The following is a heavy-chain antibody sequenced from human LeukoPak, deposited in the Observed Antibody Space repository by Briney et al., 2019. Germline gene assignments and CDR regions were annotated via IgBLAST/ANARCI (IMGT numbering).Heavy chain of an antibody. Sequence: GGSLTLSCAASGFTFSSYGMHWVRQAPGKGLEWVAVIWYDGSNKYYADSVKGRFTISRDNSKNTLYLQMNSLRAEDTAVYYCARDNYDSSGYYFDYWGQGTLVTVSS. CDR3: ARDNYDSSGYYFDY. CDR1: GFTFSSYG. D-gene: IGHD3-22*01. CDR2: IWYDGSNK. J-gene: IGHJ4*02. V-gene: IGHV3-33*01.